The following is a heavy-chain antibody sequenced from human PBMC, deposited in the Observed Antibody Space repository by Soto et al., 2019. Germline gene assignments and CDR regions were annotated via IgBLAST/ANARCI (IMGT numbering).Heavy chain of an antibody. J-gene: IGHJ4*02. V-gene: IGHV1-69*01. CDR1: GGTFSSHA. CDR2: IIPIHGDT. Sequence: QVRLVQSGAEVKKPGSSVKVSCKASGGTFSSHAISWVRQAPGQGLEWMGGIIPIHGDTNYAQKSQDRVTITTDESTSIAYMELSRLGSEDTAVYFCAGDYYDSSGYYYYFDSWGQGTLVTVSS. D-gene: IGHD3-22*01. CDR3: AGDYYDSSGYYYYFDS.